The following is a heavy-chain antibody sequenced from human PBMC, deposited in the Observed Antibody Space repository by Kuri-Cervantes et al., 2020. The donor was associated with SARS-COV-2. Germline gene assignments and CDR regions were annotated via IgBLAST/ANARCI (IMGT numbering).Heavy chain of an antibody. Sequence: GASLKISCAASGFTFSSYWMSWVRQAPGKGLEWVANIKQDGSEKYYVDSVKGRFTISRDNAKNSLYLQMNSLRAEDTAVYYCARDLGPYQLLFFRAFDIWGQGTMVTVSS. CDR2: IKQDGSEK. V-gene: IGHV3-7*01. CDR1: GFTFSSYW. CDR3: ARDLGPYQLLFFRAFDI. D-gene: IGHD2-2*01. J-gene: IGHJ3*02.